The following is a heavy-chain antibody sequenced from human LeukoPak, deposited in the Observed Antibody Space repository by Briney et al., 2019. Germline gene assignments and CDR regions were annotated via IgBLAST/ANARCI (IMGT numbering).Heavy chain of an antibody. Sequence: GGSLRLSCAASGFTFSSYAMSWVRQAPGKGLVWVSRINSDGSSTSYADSVKGRFTISRDNAKNTLYLQMNSLRAEDTAVYYCARFYCSSTSCLEDYWGQGTLVTVSS. CDR2: INSDGSST. V-gene: IGHV3-74*01. CDR1: GFTFSSYA. D-gene: IGHD2-2*01. J-gene: IGHJ4*02. CDR3: ARFYCSSTSCLEDY.